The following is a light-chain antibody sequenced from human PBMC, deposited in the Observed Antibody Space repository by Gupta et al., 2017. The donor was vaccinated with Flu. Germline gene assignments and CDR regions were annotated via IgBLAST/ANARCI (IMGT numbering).Light chain of an antibody. Sequence: GNHDEMKSLHTHQQQPGPAPVLVVYAYRDRPSRFPVRFSGSNSRNPATLTISRVEARAEADYYCQVWASSSDHRWVFGGGTKLTVL. V-gene: IGLV3-21*02. CDR3: QVWASSSDHRWV. J-gene: IGLJ3*02. CDR1: HDEMKS. CDR2: AYR.